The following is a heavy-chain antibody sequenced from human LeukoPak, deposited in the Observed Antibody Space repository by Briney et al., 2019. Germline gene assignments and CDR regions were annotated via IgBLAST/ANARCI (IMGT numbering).Heavy chain of an antibody. CDR1: GFTFSSYA. CDR3: ARDSGYSSGWYPGYYYYGMDV. CDR2: IYSGGST. Sequence: GGSLRLSCAASGFTFSSYAMSWVRQAPGKGLEWVSVIYSGGSTYYADSVKGRFTISRDNSKNTLYLQMNSLRAEDTAVYYCARDSGYSSGWYPGYYYYGMDVWGQGTTVTVS. V-gene: IGHV3-53*01. D-gene: IGHD6-19*01. J-gene: IGHJ6*02.